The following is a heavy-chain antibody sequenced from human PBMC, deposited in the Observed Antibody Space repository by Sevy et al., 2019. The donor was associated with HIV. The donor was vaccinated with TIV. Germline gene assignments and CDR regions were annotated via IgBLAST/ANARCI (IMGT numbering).Heavy chain of an antibody. Sequence: GGSLRLSCAASGFTFSSYAMHWVRQAPGKGLEWVAVISYDGNNKYYADSVKGRFTISRDNSKNTLYLQMNSLRAEDTAVYYCARDIAAAGTAYYYYYGMDVWGQGTTVTVSS. CDR2: ISYDGNNK. V-gene: IGHV3-30-3*01. CDR1: GFTFSSYA. D-gene: IGHD6-13*01. CDR3: ARDIAAAGTAYYYYYGMDV. J-gene: IGHJ6*02.